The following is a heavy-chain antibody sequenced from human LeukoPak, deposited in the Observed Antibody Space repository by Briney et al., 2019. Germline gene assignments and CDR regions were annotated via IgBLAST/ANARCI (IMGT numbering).Heavy chain of an antibody. CDR1: GFTFSDYY. Sequence: KPGGSLRLSCAASGFTFSDYYMSWIRQAPGKGLEWVSYISSSGSTIYYADSVKGRFTISRDNAKNPLYLQMNSLRAEDTAVYYCVVTAASSRFDPWGQGTLVTVSS. CDR3: VVTAASSRFDP. V-gene: IGHV3-11*01. J-gene: IGHJ5*02. CDR2: ISSSGSTI. D-gene: IGHD2-2*01.